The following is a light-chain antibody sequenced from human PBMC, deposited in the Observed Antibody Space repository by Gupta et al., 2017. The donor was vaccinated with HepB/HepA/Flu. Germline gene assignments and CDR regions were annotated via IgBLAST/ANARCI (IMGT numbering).Light chain of an antibody. V-gene: IGKV1-12*01. CDR2: STS. Sequence: DFQMRRSPSSVSASVGDRVTITCRASQGISSWLVWYQQKPGEAPNLLIYSTSTLQTGVPSRFSGSGSGTDFTLTISSLQPEDFATYYCQQTDSFPIAFGQGTRLEIK. CDR1: QGISSW. CDR3: QQTDSFPIA. J-gene: IGKJ5*01.